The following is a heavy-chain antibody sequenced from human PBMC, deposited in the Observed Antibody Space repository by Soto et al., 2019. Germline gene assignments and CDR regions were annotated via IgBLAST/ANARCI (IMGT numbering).Heavy chain of an antibody. Sequence: PVESLRLSCAASGFTFSNAWMSWVRQAPGKGLEWVGRIKSKTDGGTTDYAAPVKGRFTISRDDSKNTLYLQMNSLKTEDTAVYYCTTEIFPIAAADSGLWFDPWGQGTLVTVSS. V-gene: IGHV3-15*01. J-gene: IGHJ5*02. CDR1: GFTFSNAW. CDR2: IKSKTDGGTT. CDR3: TTEIFPIAAADSGLWFDP. D-gene: IGHD6-13*01.